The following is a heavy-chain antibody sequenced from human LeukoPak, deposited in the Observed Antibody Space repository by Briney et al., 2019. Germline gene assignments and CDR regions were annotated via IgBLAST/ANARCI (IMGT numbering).Heavy chain of an antibody. CDR1: GGSISSYY. J-gene: IGHJ4*02. D-gene: IGHD3-3*01. CDR2: IYYSGST. Sequence: SETLSLTCTVSGGSISSYYWSWIRQPPGKGLEWIGYIYYSGSTNYNPSLKSRVTISVDTSKNQFSLKLSSVTAADTAVYYCARVRAFWEESYYFDYWGQGTLVIVSS. V-gene: IGHV4-59*01. CDR3: ARVRAFWEESYYFDY.